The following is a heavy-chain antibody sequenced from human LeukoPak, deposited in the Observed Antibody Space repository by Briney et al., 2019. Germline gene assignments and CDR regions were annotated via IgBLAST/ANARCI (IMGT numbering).Heavy chain of an antibody. CDR2: VYYTGST. Sequence: SETLSLTCTASGGSISGSHWSWIRRPPGKGPEWIGHVYYTGSTNYNPSLRSRVTMSVDTSKDQFSLKLRSVTAADTAVYYCARANYYDSTGYLPVVYPSDFWGQGTLVTVSS. CDR1: GGSISGSH. D-gene: IGHD3-22*01. J-gene: IGHJ4*02. V-gene: IGHV4-59*12. CDR3: ARANYYDSTGYLPVVYPSDF.